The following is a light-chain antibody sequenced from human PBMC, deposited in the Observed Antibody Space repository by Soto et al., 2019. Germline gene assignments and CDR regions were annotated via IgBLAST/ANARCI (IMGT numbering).Light chain of an antibody. CDR2: AAS. V-gene: IGKV1-9*01. CDR1: QGVSSY. CDR3: QQLNNYPLT. Sequence: IQMTQSPSSLSASVGDRVTITCRASQGVSSYLAWYQQKPGKAPNLLIYAASTLQSGVPSRFSGSGSGTEFTLTISSLQPEDIATYYCQQLNNYPLTFGGGTKVDIK. J-gene: IGKJ4*01.